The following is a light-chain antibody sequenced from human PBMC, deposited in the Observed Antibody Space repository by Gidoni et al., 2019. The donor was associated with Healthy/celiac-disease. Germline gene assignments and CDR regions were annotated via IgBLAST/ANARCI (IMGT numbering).Light chain of an antibody. V-gene: IGLV2-11*01. CDR3: CSYAGSYTWV. Sequence: QSALTQPRSVSGSPGQSVTISCTGTSSDVGGYNYVSWYQQHPGKAPNVMIYDVSKRPSGVPDRFSGSKSGNTASRTISGLQAEDEADYYCCSYAGSYTWVFGTGTKVTVL. CDR1: SSDVGGYNY. J-gene: IGLJ1*01. CDR2: DVS.